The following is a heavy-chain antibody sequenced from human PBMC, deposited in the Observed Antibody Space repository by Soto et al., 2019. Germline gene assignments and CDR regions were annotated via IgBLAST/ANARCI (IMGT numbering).Heavy chain of an antibody. Sequence: EVQLVESGGGLVQPGGALRLSCAASGFTFSSYAMHWVRQAPGKGLEYVSAISSNGGRTYYANSVKGRFTISRDNSKNALYLQMGSLRAEDMAVYYCARTLTYYYFWCGYFGAFDIWGQGTMVTVSS. CDR1: GFTFSSYA. CDR3: ARTLTYYYFWCGYFGAFDI. V-gene: IGHV3-64*01. D-gene: IGHD3-3*01. J-gene: IGHJ3*02. CDR2: ISSNGGRT.